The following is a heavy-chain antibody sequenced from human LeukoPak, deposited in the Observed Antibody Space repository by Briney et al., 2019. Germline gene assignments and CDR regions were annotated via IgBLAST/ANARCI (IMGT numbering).Heavy chain of an antibody. CDR2: IYYNGST. J-gene: IGHJ6*04. V-gene: IGHV4-39*07. CDR3: ARDLDTTVTMKGMDV. D-gene: IGHD4-17*01. CDR1: VGSISSSYYY. Sequence: SETLSLTCSVSVGSISSSYYYWGWIRQPPGEGLEWIGSIYYNGSTYYNLSLKSRVTLSADMSKNQFSLRLTSVTAADTAVYYCARDLDTTVTMKGMDVWGKGTTVTVSS.